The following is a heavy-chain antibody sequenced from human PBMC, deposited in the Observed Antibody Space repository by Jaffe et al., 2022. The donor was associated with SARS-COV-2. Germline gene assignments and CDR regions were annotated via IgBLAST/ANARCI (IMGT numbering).Heavy chain of an antibody. CDR1: GFTFSDYT. CDR2: ISSRSAYI. D-gene: IGHD3-10*01. Sequence: EVQLVESGGGLVKPGGSLRLSCAGSGFTFSDYTMDWVRQTPGKGLEWVSSISSRSAYIYYADSVKGRFTISRDNAKKSLFLEMNSLRAEDTGVYYCVRAPEGISHPDYWGQGTLVTVSS. CDR3: VRAPEGISHPDY. V-gene: IGHV3-21*02. J-gene: IGHJ4*02.